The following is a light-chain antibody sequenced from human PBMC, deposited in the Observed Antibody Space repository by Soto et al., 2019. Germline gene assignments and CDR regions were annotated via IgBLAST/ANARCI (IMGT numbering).Light chain of an antibody. CDR3: HQTAGSLTWT. V-gene: IGKV1-39*01. J-gene: IGKJ1*01. Sequence: DIQLTQSPSSLSASVGDSVTITCRASQSIAYRLNWYQQKPGKAPKVLIYDTSNLQSGVPPRFSGSGSGTYFALTISSLQPEDFATYYCHQTAGSLTWTFDQGTRVEAK. CDR1: QSIAYR. CDR2: DTS.